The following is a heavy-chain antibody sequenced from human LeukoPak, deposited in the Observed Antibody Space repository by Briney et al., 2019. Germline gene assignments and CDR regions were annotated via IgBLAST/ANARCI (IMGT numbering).Heavy chain of an antibody. V-gene: IGHV3-7*01. J-gene: IGHJ6*02. CDR1: GFTFNFYW. CDR3: ARDKTAAGFFLYHYGMDA. Sequence: GGSLRLSCAASGFTFNFYWMSWVRQAPGKGLEWVASIKGDGSEIHYLDSVWGRFTISRDNAKNSLYLEGNSLRGDDTAVYFCARDKTAAGFFLYHYGMDAWGQGTTVSVSS. D-gene: IGHD2-21*02. CDR2: IKGDGSEI.